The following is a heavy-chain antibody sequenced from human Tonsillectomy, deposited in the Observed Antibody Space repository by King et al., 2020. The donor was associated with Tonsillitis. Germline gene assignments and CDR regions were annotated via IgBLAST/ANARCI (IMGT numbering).Heavy chain of an antibody. V-gene: IGHV4-34*01. Sequence: VQLQQWGAGLLKPSETLSLTCAVYGGSSSGYYWSWIRQPPGKGLEWIGEINHSGSTNHNPSLKSRVTVSVDTSKNQFSLKLSSVTAADTAVYYCARGSPYYDYVWSLWGQGTLVTVSS. CDR3: ARGSPYYDYVWSL. CDR2: INHSGST. CDR1: GGSSSGYY. J-gene: IGHJ4*02. D-gene: IGHD3-16*01.